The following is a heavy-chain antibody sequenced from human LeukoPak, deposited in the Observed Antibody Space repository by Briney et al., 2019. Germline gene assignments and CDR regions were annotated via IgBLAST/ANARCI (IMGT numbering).Heavy chain of an antibody. CDR2: IYYSGST. J-gene: IGHJ4*02. V-gene: IGHV4-59*01. CDR3: AAGVDAHFDY. D-gene: IGHD3-10*01. CDR1: GGSISSFY. Sequence: SETLSLTCTVSGGSISSFYWSWIRQPPGKGLEWIGFIYYSGSTNYNPSLKSRVTISVDTSKNQFSLKLSSVTAADTAVYYCAAGVDAHFDYWGQGTLVTVSS.